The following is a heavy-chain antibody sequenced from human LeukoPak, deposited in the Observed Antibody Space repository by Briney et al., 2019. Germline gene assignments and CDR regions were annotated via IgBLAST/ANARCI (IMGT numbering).Heavy chain of an antibody. J-gene: IGHJ6*03. V-gene: IGHV4-4*07. D-gene: IGHD6-13*01. CDR2: IYTSGST. CDR3: ARESPYSSSYYYYYMDA. Sequence: SETLSLTCTVSGGSISSYYWSWIRQPAGKGLEWIGRIYTSGSTNYNPSLKSRVTISVDKSKNQFSLKLSSVTAADTAVYYCARESPYSSSYYYYYMDAWGKGTTVTVSS. CDR1: GGSISSYY.